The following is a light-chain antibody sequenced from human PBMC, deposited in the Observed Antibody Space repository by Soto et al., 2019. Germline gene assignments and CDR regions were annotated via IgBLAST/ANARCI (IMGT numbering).Light chain of an antibody. V-gene: IGKV1-5*01. CDR2: DAS. CDR1: QSVSGW. Sequence: DIQMTQSPSALSASVGDRVTITCRASQSVSGWVAWYQQKPGKAPRLLIYDASYLERGVPSRFSGSGSGTDFTLTISDLQPDDLGTYYCQQYNNFWTFGPGTKVEI. CDR3: QQYNNFWT. J-gene: IGKJ1*01.